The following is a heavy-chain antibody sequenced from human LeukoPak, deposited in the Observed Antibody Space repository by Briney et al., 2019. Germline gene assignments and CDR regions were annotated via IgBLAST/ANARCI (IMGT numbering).Heavy chain of an antibody. D-gene: IGHD5-18*01. V-gene: IGHV4-34*01. CDR3: APRGDIEHSYVYGKWFDP. Sequence: SETLSLTCAVYGGSFSAYYWTWIRQPPGKGLEWIGEINHSGSSNYNSSLRSRVTISVDTSYKQFSLRLSSVTAADTAVYYCAPRGDIEHSYVYGKWFDPRGQGTRVTVSS. J-gene: IGHJ5*02. CDR2: INHSGSS. CDR1: GGSFSAYY.